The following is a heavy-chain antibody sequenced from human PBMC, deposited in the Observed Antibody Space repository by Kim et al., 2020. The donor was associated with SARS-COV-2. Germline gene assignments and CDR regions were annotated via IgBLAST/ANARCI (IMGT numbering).Heavy chain of an antibody. CDR2: EK. D-gene: IGHD6-25*01. J-gene: IGHJ4*02. V-gene: IGHV3-7*01. CDR3: ARVSAATSTY. Sequence: EKYYVDSVKGRLTIARDHAKNSLYLQMNSLRAEDTAVYYCARVSAATSTYWGQGTLVTVSS.